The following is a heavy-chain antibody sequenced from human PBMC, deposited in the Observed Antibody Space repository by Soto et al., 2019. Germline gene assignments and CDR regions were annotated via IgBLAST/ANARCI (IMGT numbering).Heavy chain of an antibody. J-gene: IGHJ4*02. D-gene: IGHD2-2*01. CDR3: ATDIVLVPAAMDRYFDY. V-gene: IGHV3-33*01. Sequence: QVQLVESGGGVVQPGRSLRLSCAASGFTFSSYGMHWVRQAPGKGLEWVAVIWYDGSNKYYADSVKGRFTISRDNSKNTLYLQMNSLRAEDTAVYYCATDIVLVPAAMDRYFDYCGQGTLVTVSS. CDR1: GFTFSSYG. CDR2: IWYDGSNK.